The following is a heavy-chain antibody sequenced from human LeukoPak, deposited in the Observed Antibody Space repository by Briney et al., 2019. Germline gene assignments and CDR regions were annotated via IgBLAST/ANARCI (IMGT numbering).Heavy chain of an antibody. CDR1: GYTFTSYD. CDR2: MNPNSGNT. CDR3: ARADEGHYYYYYMDV. J-gene: IGHJ6*03. Sequence: ASVKVSCKASGYTFTSYDINWVRQATGQGLEWMGWMNPNSGNTGYAQKFQGRVTMTRNTSISTAYMELSSLRSEDTAVYYCARADEGHYYYYYMDVWGKGTTVTVSS. V-gene: IGHV1-8*01.